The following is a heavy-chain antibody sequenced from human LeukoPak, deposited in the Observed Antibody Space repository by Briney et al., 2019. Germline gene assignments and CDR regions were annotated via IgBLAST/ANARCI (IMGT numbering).Heavy chain of an antibody. D-gene: IGHD2-21*02. CDR1: EFTFDNYA. Sequence: GGSLRLSCAASEFTFDNYAMSWVRQAPGKGLEWVSAISGSGGSTYYADSVKGRFTISRDNSKNTLYLQMNSLRAEDAAVYYCAKVYGPRTGDVNKDWGQGTLVTVSS. CDR3: AKVYGPRTGDVNKD. J-gene: IGHJ4*02. V-gene: IGHV3-23*01. CDR2: ISGSGGST.